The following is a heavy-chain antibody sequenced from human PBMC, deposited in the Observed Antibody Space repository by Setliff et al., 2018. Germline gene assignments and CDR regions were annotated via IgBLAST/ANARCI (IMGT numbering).Heavy chain of an antibody. CDR2: IYTSWXX. CDR3: ARMSGFLYMDV. D-gene: IGHD3-3*01. J-gene: IGHJ6*03. Sequence: IRQPAGKGREWLGQIYTSWXXNXXXSXXGRATLSIDASKKQFSLKLTSVTAADTAVYYCARMSGFLYMDVWGKGTTVTVSS. V-gene: IGHV4-61*09.